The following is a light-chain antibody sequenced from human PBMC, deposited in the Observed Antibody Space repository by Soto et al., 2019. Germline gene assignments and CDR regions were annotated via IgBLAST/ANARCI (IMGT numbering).Light chain of an antibody. CDR2: GAS. CDR3: QQYGSSPLT. CDR1: QSVRSSY. Sequence: EIVLTQSPGTLSLSPGERATLSCRASQSVRSSYFAWYQQKPGQAPRLLIYGASSRATGIPDRFSGSGSGTDFTLTISRLDPEDFAVYYCQQYGSSPLTFGGGTQVEIK. V-gene: IGKV3-20*01. J-gene: IGKJ4*01.